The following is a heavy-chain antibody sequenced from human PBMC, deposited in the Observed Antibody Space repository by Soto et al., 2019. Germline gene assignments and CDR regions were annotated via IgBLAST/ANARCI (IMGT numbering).Heavy chain of an antibody. CDR3: AKVLDPSDAFDI. D-gene: IGHD3-9*01. CDR1: GFTFDDYA. J-gene: IGHJ3*02. CDR2: ISWNSGSI. V-gene: IGHV3-9*01. Sequence: PGGSLRLSCAASGFTFDDYAMHWVRQAPGKGLEWVSGISWNSGSIGYADSVKGRFTISRDNAKNSLYLQMNSLRAEDTALYYCAKVLDPSDAFDIWGQGTMVTVSS.